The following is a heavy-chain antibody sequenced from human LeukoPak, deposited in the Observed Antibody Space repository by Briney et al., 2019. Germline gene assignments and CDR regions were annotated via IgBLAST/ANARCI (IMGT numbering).Heavy chain of an antibody. CDR2: IYTSGST. J-gene: IGHJ6*03. D-gene: IGHD6-6*01. CDR1: GDSISSYY. CDR3: ARLIAARWGYYYMDV. V-gene: IGHV4-4*07. Sequence: SETLSLTCTVSGDSISSYYWSWIRQPAGKGLEWIGRIYTSGSTNYNPSLKSRVTMSVDTSKNQFSLKLSSVTAADTAVYYCARLIAARWGYYYMDVWGKGTTVTVSS.